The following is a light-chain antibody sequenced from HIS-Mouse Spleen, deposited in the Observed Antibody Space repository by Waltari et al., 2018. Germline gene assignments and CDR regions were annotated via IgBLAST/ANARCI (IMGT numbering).Light chain of an antibody. Sequence: QSALTQPASVSGSPGQSITISCTGTRSDVGSYNLVTWYQQHPGKAPKLMIYEGSKRPSGVSNRFSGSKSGNTASLTISGLQAEDEADYYCRSYAGSSPLYVFGTGTKVTVL. V-gene: IGLV2-23*01. CDR2: EGS. J-gene: IGLJ1*01. CDR1: RSDVGSYNL. CDR3: RSYAGSSPLYV.